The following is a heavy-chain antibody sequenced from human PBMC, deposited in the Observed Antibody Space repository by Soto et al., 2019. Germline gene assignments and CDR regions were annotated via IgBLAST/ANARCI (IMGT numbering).Heavy chain of an antibody. J-gene: IGHJ6*02. CDR1: GDSISSYY. V-gene: IGHV4-4*07. Sequence: SETLSLTCTISGDSISSYYWSWIRQPAGKGLEWIGRIFTSGRTHYNPSLKSRVTMSVDTAKNQLSLKLTSVTAADAAVYFCAGDQGYYYSGMDVWGQGTTVTVSS. CDR2: IFTSGRT. CDR3: AGDQGYYYSGMDV.